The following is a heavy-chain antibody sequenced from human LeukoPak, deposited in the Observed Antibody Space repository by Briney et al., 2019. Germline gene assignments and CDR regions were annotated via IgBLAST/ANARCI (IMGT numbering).Heavy chain of an antibody. V-gene: IGHV4-39*01. CDR1: GDSVSRSDSY. Sequence: KPSETLSLTCSVSGDSVSRSDSYWDWIRQPPGKGLEWIGTIYYSGRTYYSPSLKSRVTMSVDPSNNQFSLNLRSVTAADTALYYCARRCYYDGSGYLEWGQGTLLSVSS. CDR2: IYYSGRT. CDR3: ARRCYYDGSGYLE. J-gene: IGHJ1*01. D-gene: IGHD3-22*01.